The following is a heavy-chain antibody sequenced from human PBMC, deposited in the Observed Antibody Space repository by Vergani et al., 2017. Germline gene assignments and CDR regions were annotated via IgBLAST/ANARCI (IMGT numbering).Heavy chain of an antibody. D-gene: IGHD6-13*01. Sequence: QVQLQESGPGLVKPSQTLSLTCTVSGRSISSGSYYWSWIRQPAGKGLEWIGRIYTSGSTNYNPSLKSRVTISVDTSKNQFSLKLSSVTAADTAVYYCARDWLAAAGRGGWFDPWGQGTLVTVSS. CDR2: IYTSGST. J-gene: IGHJ5*02. CDR3: ARDWLAAAGRGGWFDP. V-gene: IGHV4-61*02. CDR1: GRSISSGSYY.